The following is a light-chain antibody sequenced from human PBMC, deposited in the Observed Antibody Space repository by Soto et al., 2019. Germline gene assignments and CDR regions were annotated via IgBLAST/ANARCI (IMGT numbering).Light chain of an antibody. J-gene: IGLJ1*01. V-gene: IGLV2-14*01. CDR1: SSDVGGYNY. Sequence: QSALTQPASVSGSPGPSVTISCTGTSSDVGGYNYVSWYQQHPGKAPKLMIYDVRNRPSGVSNRFSGSQSVNTASLTISGLQAEDEADYYCSSYTTISTYVFGTGTKVTVL. CDR3: SSYTTISTYV. CDR2: DVR.